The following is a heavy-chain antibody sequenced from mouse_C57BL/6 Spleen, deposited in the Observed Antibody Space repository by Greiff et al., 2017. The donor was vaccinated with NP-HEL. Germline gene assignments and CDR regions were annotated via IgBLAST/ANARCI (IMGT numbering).Heavy chain of an antibody. CDR1: GYTFTDYY. J-gene: IGHJ4*01. CDR2: IYPGSGNT. D-gene: IGHD2-2*01. Sequence: VQLQQSGPELVKPGASVKISCKASGYTFTDYYINWVKQRPGPGLEWIGWIYPGSGNTKYNEKFKGKATLTVDTTSSTAYMQLSSLTSEDSAVYFCARSVVTTRAMDYWGQGTSVTVSS. CDR3: ARSVVTTRAMDY. V-gene: IGHV1-84*01.